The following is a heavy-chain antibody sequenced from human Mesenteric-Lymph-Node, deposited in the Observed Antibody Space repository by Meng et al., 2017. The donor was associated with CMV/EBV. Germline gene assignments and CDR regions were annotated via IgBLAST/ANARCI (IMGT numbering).Heavy chain of an antibody. CDR3: ASVNFSFDY. CDR1: GGSFSDYY. D-gene: IGHD3-3*01. CDR2: INHSGST. V-gene: IGHV4-34*01. J-gene: IGHJ4*02. Sequence: TLSLTCAVYGGSFSDYYWSWIRQPPGKGLEWIGEINHSGSTNYNPSLKSRVTISVDTSKNQFSLRLSSVTAADTAVYYCASVNFSFDYWGQGTLVTVSS.